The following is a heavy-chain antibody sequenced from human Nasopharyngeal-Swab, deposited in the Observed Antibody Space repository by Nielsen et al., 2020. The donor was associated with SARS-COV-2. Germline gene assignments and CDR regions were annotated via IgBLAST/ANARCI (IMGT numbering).Heavy chain of an antibody. Sequence: GESLKISCAASGFTFSGSAMHWVRQASGKGLEWVGRIRSKASSYATAYAASVKGRFTISRDDSKNTAYLQMNSLKTEDTAVYYCTRLDVAAAGTPDHYWGQGTLVTVSS. CDR1: GFTFSGSA. J-gene: IGHJ4*02. D-gene: IGHD6-13*01. CDR2: IRSKASSYAT. CDR3: TRLDVAAAGTPDHY. V-gene: IGHV3-73*01.